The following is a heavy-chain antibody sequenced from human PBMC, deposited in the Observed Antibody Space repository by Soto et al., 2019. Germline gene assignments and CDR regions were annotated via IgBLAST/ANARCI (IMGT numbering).Heavy chain of an antibody. Sequence: SVTVSCPASGYTFPSSAISWVRPAPGQGLEWMGGIIPIFGTANYAQKFQGRVTITADESTSTAYMELSSLRSEDTAVYYCARAVEMATEPQLGLYAYWGQGTLVTVSS. D-gene: IGHD5-12*01. CDR1: GYTFPSSA. CDR3: ARAVEMATEPQLGLYAY. CDR2: IIPIFGTA. J-gene: IGHJ4*02. V-gene: IGHV1-69*13.